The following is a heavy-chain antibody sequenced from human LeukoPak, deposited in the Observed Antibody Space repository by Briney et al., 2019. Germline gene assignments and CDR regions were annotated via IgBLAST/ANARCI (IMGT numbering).Heavy chain of an antibody. CDR3: ASGAGCYSPDY. Sequence: ASVKVSCKASAYTFTGCYLHWVRQAPGQGLEWMGWINPNSGGTNYARKFQGRVTMTRDTSISTAYMELRRLKSDDTAVYYCASGAGCYSPDYWGQGTLVTVSS. V-gene: IGHV1-2*02. CDR1: AYTFTGCY. J-gene: IGHJ4*02. CDR2: INPNSGGT. D-gene: IGHD3-10*01.